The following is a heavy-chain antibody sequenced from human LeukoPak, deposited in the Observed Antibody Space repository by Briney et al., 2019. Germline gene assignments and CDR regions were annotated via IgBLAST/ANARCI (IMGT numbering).Heavy chain of an antibody. CDR3: ARDLSDAFDFDC. CDR1: GFTFSSYG. D-gene: IGHD3-16*01. J-gene: IGHJ4*02. V-gene: IGHV3-33*01. Sequence: GGSLRLSCAASGFTFSSYGMHWVRQAPGKGLEWVAVIWYDGSNKYYADSVKGRFTISRDNSKNTLYLQMNSLRAEDTAVYYCARDLSDAFDFDCWGQGTLVTVSS. CDR2: IWYDGSNK.